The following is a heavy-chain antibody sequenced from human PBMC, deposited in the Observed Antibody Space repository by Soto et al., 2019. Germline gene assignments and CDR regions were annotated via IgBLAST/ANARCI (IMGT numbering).Heavy chain of an antibody. Sequence: PSETLSLTCAVSGASVSSSDWWSWVRQPPGNGLEWIGEIYHGGTTNYNPSLKSRVTLSVDKSKNQFSLSLTSVTAADTAVYYCARSAGGNSFFEFWGQGILVTVSS. V-gene: IGHV4-4*02. CDR1: GASVSSSDW. CDR3: ARSAGGNSFFEF. D-gene: IGHD1-1*01. J-gene: IGHJ4*02. CDR2: IYHGGTT.